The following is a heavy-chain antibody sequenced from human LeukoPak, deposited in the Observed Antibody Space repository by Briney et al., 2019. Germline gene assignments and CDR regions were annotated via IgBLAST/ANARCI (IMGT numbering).Heavy chain of an antibody. J-gene: IGHJ4*02. V-gene: IGHV1-18*01. CDR2: ISAYNGNT. Sequence: ASVKVSCKASGYTLTSYGISWVRQAPGQGLEWMGWISAYNGNTNYAQKLQGRVTMTTDTSTSTAYVELRSLRSDDTAVYYCARDHLVQLWSQGPPFCDYWGQGTLVTVSS. CDR1: GYTLTSYG. CDR3: ARDHLVQLWSQGPPFCDY. D-gene: IGHD5-18*01.